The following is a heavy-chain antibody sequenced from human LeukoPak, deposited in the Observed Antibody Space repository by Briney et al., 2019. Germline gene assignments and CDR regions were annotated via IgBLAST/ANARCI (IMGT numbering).Heavy chain of an antibody. CDR2: IYYSGST. V-gene: IGHV4-30-4*01. J-gene: IGHJ4*02. Sequence: SETLSLTCTVSGGSISSGDYYWSWIRQPPGKGLEWIGYIYYSGSTCYNPSLKSRVTISVDTSKNQFSLKLSSVTAADTAVYYCARGEYYDSSGYYSSFDYWGQGTLVTVSS. CDR1: GGSISSGDYY. CDR3: ARGEYYDSSGYYSSFDY. D-gene: IGHD3-22*01.